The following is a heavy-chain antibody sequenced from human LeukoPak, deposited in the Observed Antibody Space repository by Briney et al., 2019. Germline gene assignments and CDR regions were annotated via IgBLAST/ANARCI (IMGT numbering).Heavy chain of an antibody. CDR2: ISDSGYTV. V-gene: IGHV3-48*03. Sequence: PGGSLRLSCAASGFMFSSYAMNWVRQAPGKGLEWVSKISDSGYTVDYADSVKGRFTVSRDNAKNSLYLQMNSLRAEDTAVYYCARYFDSWGQGTLVTVSS. CDR3: ARYFDS. J-gene: IGHJ4*02. CDR1: GFMFSSYA.